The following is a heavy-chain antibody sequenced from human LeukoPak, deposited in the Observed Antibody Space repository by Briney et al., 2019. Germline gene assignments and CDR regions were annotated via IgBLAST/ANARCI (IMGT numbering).Heavy chain of an antibody. J-gene: IGHJ4*02. CDR1: GYIFISYG. CDR2: ISAYNGNT. D-gene: IGHD2-21*01. V-gene: IGHV1-18*01. Sequence: ASVKVSCKASGYIFISYGISWVRQAPGQGLEWMGWISAYNGNTKYAQKLQGRVTMTTDTSTSTAYMELRSLRSDDTAVYYCARDADSALDYWGQGTLVTVSS. CDR3: ARDADSALDY.